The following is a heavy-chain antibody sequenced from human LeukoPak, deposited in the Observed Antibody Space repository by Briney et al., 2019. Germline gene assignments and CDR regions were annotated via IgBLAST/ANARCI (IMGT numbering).Heavy chain of an antibody. D-gene: IGHD3-3*01. CDR2: INHNGNVN. CDR1: GFTFSSYW. J-gene: IGHJ6*02. CDR3: ARGERKTVITIFGVVIIDGDHGYYYYGMDV. Sequence: AGGSLRLSCAASGFTFSSYWMNWARQAPGKGLEWVASINHNGNVNYYVDSVKGRFTISRDNAKNSLYLQMSNLRAEDTAVYYCARGERKTVITIFGVVIIDGDHGYYYYGMDVWGQGTTVTVSS. V-gene: IGHV3-7*03.